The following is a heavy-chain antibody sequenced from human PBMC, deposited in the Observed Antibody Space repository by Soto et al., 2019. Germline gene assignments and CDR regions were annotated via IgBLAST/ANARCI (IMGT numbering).Heavy chain of an antibody. J-gene: IGHJ4*02. CDR3: ARGGVSTRTFDY. D-gene: IGHD3-3*01. CDR2: IYPSDSDT. Sequence: GESLKISCKGCGYNFAGYWIAWVRQMPGKGLELMGIIYPSDSDTRYRPSFQGQVTISADKSISSAYLQWSSLRASDTAMYYCARGGVSTRTFDYWGQGTPVTVSS. V-gene: IGHV5-51*01. CDR1: GYNFAGYW.